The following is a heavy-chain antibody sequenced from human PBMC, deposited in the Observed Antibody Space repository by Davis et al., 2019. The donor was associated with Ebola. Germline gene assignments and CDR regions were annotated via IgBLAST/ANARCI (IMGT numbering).Heavy chain of an antibody. CDR3: ARGSHFGWLDP. Sequence: ASVQVSCKASGYSFTNYGITWLRQPAAQGLESMGWISAYNGNTDTAEKLQGRVTMTTDKSTSTAYRERRSLRSDDTAVFYCARGSHFGWLDPWGQGTLVTVSS. CDR1: GYSFTNYG. V-gene: IGHV1-18*01. J-gene: IGHJ5*02. CDR2: ISAYNGNT. D-gene: IGHD3-10*01.